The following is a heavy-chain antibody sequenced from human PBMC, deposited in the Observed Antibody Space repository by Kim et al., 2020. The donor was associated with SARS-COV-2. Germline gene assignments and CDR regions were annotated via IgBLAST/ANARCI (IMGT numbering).Heavy chain of an antibody. Sequence: GGSLRLSCAASGFTFSSYAMSWVRQAPGKGLEWVSAISGSGGSTYYADSVKGRFTISRDNSKNTLYLQMNSLRAEDTAVYYCAKRRVRGVMKYYYGMDVWGQGTTVTVSS. CDR2: ISGSGGST. J-gene: IGHJ6*02. CDR3: AKRRVRGVMKYYYGMDV. D-gene: IGHD3-10*01. V-gene: IGHV3-23*01. CDR1: GFTFSSYA.